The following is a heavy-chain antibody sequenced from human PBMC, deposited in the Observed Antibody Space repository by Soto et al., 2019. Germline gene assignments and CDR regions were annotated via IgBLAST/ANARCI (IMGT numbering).Heavy chain of an antibody. Sequence: PGGSLRLSCAASGFTFSSYGMHWVRQAPGKGLEWVAVIWYDGSNKYYADSVKGRFTISRDNSKNTLYLQMNSLRAEDTAVYYCASLIPPIPKGGDFWGQGPLVTVSS. D-gene: IGHD3-10*01. J-gene: IGHJ4*02. CDR1: GFTFSSYG. CDR3: ASLIPPIPKGGDF. V-gene: IGHV3-33*01. CDR2: IWYDGSNK.